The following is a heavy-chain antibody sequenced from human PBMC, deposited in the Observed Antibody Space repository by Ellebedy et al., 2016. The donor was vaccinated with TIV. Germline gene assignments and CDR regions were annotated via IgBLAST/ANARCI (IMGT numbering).Heavy chain of an antibody. CDR2: VFHSGST. CDR3: ARDRVLRGGDPYSYYAMDV. CDR1: GGSISNYY. J-gene: IGHJ6*02. D-gene: IGHD2-21*02. V-gene: IGHV4-59*01. Sequence: GSLRLSCTVSGGSISNYYWSWIRQPPGEGLEWIGYVFHSGSTSYNPSLKSRVTISIDTSKNQFSLMLTSVTPADTAVYYCARDRVLRGGDPYSYYAMDVWGQGTTVTVSS.